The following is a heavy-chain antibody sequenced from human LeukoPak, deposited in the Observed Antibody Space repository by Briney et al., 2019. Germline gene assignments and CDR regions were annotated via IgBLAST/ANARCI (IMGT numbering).Heavy chain of an antibody. CDR3: ARGRYSYGWYFDY. J-gene: IGHJ4*02. CDR2: IKQDGSEK. V-gene: IGHV3-7*01. CDR1: GFIFSSYW. Sequence: GGSLRLSCAASGFIFSSYWMSWVRHAPGKGLEWVANIKQDGSEKYYVDSVKGRFTISRGNAKNSLYLQMNSLRAEDTAVYYCARGRYSYGWYFDYWGQGTLVTVSS. D-gene: IGHD5-18*01.